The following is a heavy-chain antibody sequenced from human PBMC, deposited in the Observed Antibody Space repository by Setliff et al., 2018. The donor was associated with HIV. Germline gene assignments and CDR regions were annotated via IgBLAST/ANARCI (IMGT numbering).Heavy chain of an antibody. CDR1: GGSISSGSYY. CDR2: IYTSGST. D-gene: IGHD6-13*01. V-gene: IGHV4-61*02. J-gene: IGHJ4*02. CDR3: ASVALGGHSSRWYYFDF. Sequence: SETLSLTCTVSGGSISSGSYYWSWIRQPAGKGLEWIGRIYTSGSTKYNPSLKSRVTISVDTSKNQFSLTVSSVTAADTAVYYCASVALGGHSSRWYYFDFWGQGTLVTVSS.